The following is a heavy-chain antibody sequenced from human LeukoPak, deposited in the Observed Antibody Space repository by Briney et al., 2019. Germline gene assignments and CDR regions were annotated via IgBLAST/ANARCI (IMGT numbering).Heavy chain of an antibody. D-gene: IGHD3-16*01. CDR3: ARDRRKGGIDY. CDR2: ISYDGSDE. J-gene: IGHJ4*02. CDR1: GFTFSSYA. V-gene: IGHV3-30*04. Sequence: GGSLRLSCAASGFTFSSYAMHLVRQAPGKGLEWVAVISYDGSDEYYADSVKGRFTISRDNAKNSLYLQMNSLRAEDTAVYYCARDRRKGGIDYWGQGTLVTVSS.